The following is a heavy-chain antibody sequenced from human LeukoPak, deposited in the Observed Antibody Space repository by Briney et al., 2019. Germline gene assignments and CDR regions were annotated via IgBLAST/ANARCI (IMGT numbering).Heavy chain of an antibody. CDR2: ISSSSSYI. CDR1: GFTFDDYG. J-gene: IGHJ3*02. D-gene: IGHD3-3*01. CDR3: ARVGYYDGPTSDAFDI. V-gene: IGHV3-21*01. Sequence: GGSLRLSCAASGFTFDDYGMSWVRQAPGKGLEWVSSISSSSSYIYYADSVKGRFTISRDNAKNSLYLQMNSLRAEDTAVYYCARVGYYDGPTSDAFDIWGQGTMVTVSS.